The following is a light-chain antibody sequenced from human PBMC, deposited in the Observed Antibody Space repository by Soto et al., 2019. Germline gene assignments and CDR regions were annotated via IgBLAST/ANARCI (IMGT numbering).Light chain of an antibody. J-gene: IGKJ1*01. Sequence: EVVMTQSPATLSVSPGERATLSCRASQSVNANLAWYQQKPGQAPRLLIHGASNRATGIPARFCGSRFGIEFMLPICIVNSGDFAVYYCRQYNTWLWTFGLGTKV. CDR1: QSVNAN. CDR3: RQYNTWLWT. V-gene: IGKV3-15*01. CDR2: GAS.